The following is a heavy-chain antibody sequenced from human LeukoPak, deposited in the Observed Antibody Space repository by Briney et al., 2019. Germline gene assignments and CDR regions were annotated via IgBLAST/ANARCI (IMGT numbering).Heavy chain of an antibody. CDR3: ARDFWSDYSYFDY. CDR2: IYYSGST. V-gene: IGHV4-39*07. J-gene: IGHJ4*02. Sequence: SETLSLTCTVSGGSISSRNYYWGWIRQPPGKGLEWIGTIYYSGSTYHNPSLKSRVTISVDTSKSQFSLKLSSVTAADTAVYYCARDFWSDYSYFDYWGQGTLVTVSS. D-gene: IGHD3-3*01. CDR1: GGSISSRNYY.